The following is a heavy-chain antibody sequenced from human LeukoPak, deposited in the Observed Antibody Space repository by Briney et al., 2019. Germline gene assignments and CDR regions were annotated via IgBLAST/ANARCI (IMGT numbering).Heavy chain of an antibody. CDR1: GGSFSGYY. D-gene: IGHD2-21*02. J-gene: IGHJ1*01. CDR2: INHSGST. V-gene: IGHV4-34*01. CDR3: ASPLLGGDCLGH. Sequence: SETLSLTCAVYGGSFSGYYWSWIRQPPGKGLEWIGEINHSGSTNYNPSLKSRVTISVDTSKNQFSLKLSSVTAADTAVYYCASPLLGGDCLGHWGQGTLVTVSS.